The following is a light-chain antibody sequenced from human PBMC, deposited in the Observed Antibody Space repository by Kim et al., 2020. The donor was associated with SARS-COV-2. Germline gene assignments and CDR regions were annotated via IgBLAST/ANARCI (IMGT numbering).Light chain of an antibody. V-gene: IGLV3-19*01. CDR2: GKN. J-gene: IGLJ3*02. Sequence: AVGKTVRITCQGDSLRSYYASWYQQKPGQAPVLVIYGKNNRPSGIPDRFSGSSSGNTASLTITGAQAEDEADYYCNSRDSSGNHWVFGGGTKLTVL. CDR3: NSRDSSGNHWV. CDR1: SLRSYY.